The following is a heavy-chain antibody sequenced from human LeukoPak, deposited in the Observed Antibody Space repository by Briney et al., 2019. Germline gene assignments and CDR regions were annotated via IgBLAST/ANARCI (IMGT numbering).Heavy chain of an antibody. J-gene: IGHJ5*02. Sequence: ASVKGSCKASGYTFTSYDINWVRQATGQGLEWMGWMNPNSGNTGYAQKFQGRVTMTRNTSISTAYMELSSLRSEDTAVYYCARGLRITIFGVVIIKTTANWFDPWGQGTLVTVSS. CDR2: MNPNSGNT. CDR1: GYTFTSYD. V-gene: IGHV1-8*01. CDR3: ARGLRITIFGVVIIKTTANWFDP. D-gene: IGHD3-3*01.